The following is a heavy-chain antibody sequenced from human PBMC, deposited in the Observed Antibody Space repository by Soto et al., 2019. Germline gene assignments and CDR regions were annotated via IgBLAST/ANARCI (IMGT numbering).Heavy chain of an antibody. Sequence: GGSLRLSCAASGFTFDDYGMSWVRQAPGKGLEWVSGINWNGGSTGYADSVKGRFTISRDNAKNSLYLQMNSLRAEDTALYHCARVEYGGYGGYYYMDVWGKGTTVTVSS. J-gene: IGHJ6*03. D-gene: IGHD5-12*01. CDR2: INWNGGST. V-gene: IGHV3-20*01. CDR3: ARVEYGGYGGYYYMDV. CDR1: GFTFDDYG.